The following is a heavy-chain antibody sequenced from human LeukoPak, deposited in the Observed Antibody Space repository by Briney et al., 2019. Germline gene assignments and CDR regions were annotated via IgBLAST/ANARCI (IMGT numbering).Heavy chain of an antibody. Sequence: PSETLSLTCTVSGGSISSYYWSWIRQPPGKGLEWIGYIYTSGSTNYNPSLKSRVTISVDTSKNQFSLKLSSVTAADTAVYYCARPHTSGWYGAFDIWGQGTMVTVSS. CDR2: IYTSGST. CDR3: ARPHTSGWYGAFDI. D-gene: IGHD6-19*01. J-gene: IGHJ3*02. V-gene: IGHV4-4*09. CDR1: GGSISSYY.